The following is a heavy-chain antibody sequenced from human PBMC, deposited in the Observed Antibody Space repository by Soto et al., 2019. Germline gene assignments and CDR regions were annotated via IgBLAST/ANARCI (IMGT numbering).Heavy chain of an antibody. CDR3: ARCRDGCYFEASQPEFEP. D-gene: IGHD3-9*01. CDR2: IYYSGST. J-gene: IGHJ5*02. V-gene: IGHV4-39*01. CDR1: GGSISSSSYY. Sequence: SETLSLTCTVSGGSISSSSYYWGWIRQPPGKGLEWSGSIYYSGSTYHNPSLMCRFTISVGTSKNRFSRKLSSVTAADTSVYYCARCRDGCYFEASQPEFEPWGQATLVTVSS.